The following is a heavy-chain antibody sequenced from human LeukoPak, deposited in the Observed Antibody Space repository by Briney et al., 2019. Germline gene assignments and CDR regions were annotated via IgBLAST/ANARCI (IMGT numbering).Heavy chain of an antibody. CDR3: ARGPPNWGYDY. D-gene: IGHD7-27*01. CDR1: GGTFSSYA. J-gene: IGHJ4*02. CDR2: IIPIFGTA. V-gene: IGHV1-69*01. Sequence: ASVKVSCKASGGTFSSYAISWVRQAPGQGLEWMGGIIPIFGTANYAQKFQGRVTIAADESTSTAYMELSSLRSEDTAVYYCARGPPNWGYDYWGPGTLVTVSS.